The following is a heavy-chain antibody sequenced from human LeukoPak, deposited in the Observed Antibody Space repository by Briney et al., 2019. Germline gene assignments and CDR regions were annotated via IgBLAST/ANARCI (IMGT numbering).Heavy chain of an antibody. J-gene: IGHJ4*02. CDR2: ISSSGSAI. V-gene: IGHV3-48*03. CDR3: AREKLSFFDSSGYFDY. CDR1: GFTFSSYE. Sequence: PGGSLRLSCAASGFTFSSYEMNWVRQAPGKGLEWVSFISSSGSAIHYADSARGRFTISRDNAKNSLYLQMSRPRAEDTAVYYCAREKLSFFDSSGYFDYWGQGTLVTVSS. D-gene: IGHD3-22*01.